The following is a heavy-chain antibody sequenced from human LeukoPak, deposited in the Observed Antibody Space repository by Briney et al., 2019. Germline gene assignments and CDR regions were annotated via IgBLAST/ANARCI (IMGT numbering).Heavy chain of an antibody. CDR1: GYTFTSYG. CDR3: AREMCGSTSCYWEPLSYGMDV. Sequence: ASVTVSCKASGYTFTSYGISWVRQAPGQGLEWMGWISAYNGNTNYAQKLQGRVTMTTDTSTSTAYMELRSLRSDDTAVYYCAREMCGSTSCYWEPLSYGMDVWGKGTTVTVSS. D-gene: IGHD2-2*01. J-gene: IGHJ6*04. CDR2: ISAYNGNT. V-gene: IGHV1-18*04.